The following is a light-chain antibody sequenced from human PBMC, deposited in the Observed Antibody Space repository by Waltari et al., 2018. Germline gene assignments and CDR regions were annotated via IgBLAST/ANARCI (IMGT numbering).Light chain of an antibody. CDR2: GAS. CDR3: QQYGSSPRVT. Sequence: EIVLTQSPGTLSLSPGARVTLSCRASQSVSSSYLAWYQQKPGQAPRLLIYGASSRATGIPDRFSGSGSGTDFTLTISRLEPEDFAVYYCQQYGSSPRVTFGGGTKVEIK. V-gene: IGKV3-20*01. CDR1: QSVSSSY. J-gene: IGKJ4*01.